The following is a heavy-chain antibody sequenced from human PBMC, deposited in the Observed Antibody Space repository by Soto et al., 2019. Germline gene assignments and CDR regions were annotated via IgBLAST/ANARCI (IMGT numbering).Heavy chain of an antibody. CDR3: ARDENGDNGRAFDP. V-gene: IGHV4-4*07. J-gene: IGHJ5*02. D-gene: IGHD4-17*01. Sequence: SETLSLTCTVSGGSISNYYWSWIRQPAGKELEWIGRIYTSGNTNYNPSLKGRVTMSVDMSKNQFSLKLSSVAAADTAVYYCARDENGDNGRAFDPWGQGTLVTVSS. CDR1: GGSISNYY. CDR2: IYTSGNT.